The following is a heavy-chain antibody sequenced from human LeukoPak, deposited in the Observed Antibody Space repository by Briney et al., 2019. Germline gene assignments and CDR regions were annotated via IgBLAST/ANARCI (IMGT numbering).Heavy chain of an antibody. CDR1: GFTFSSYS. Sequence: GGSLRLSCAASGFTFSSYSMNWVRQAPGKGLEWVSYISSSSSTIYYADSVKGRFTISRDNAKNSLYLQMNSLRAEDTALYYCAKSSSGVTTFPTFDYWGQGTLVTVSS. V-gene: IGHV3-48*04. D-gene: IGHD4-17*01. J-gene: IGHJ4*02. CDR3: AKSSSGVTTFPTFDY. CDR2: ISSSSSTI.